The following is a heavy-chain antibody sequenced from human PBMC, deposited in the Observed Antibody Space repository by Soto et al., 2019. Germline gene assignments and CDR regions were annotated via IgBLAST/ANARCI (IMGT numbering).Heavy chain of an antibody. V-gene: IGHV3-30-3*01. D-gene: IGHD4-17*01. CDR3: ARVWTTVTTHDDFDI. Sequence: VGSLRVSCADSGFTFGPYGGHWVRQAPFKGLEWVAVISYDGNTEYYADSVKGRFTIARDNSERTLYLQMNSLRVEDTAMYYCARVWTTVTTHDDFDIWAQGTMVTVPS. CDR1: GFTFGPYG. CDR2: ISYDGNTE. J-gene: IGHJ3*02.